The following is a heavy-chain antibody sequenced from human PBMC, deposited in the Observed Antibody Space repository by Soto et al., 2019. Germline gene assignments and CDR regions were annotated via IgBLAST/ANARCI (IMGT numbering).Heavy chain of an antibody. CDR2: ISWNSGSI. J-gene: IGHJ3*02. D-gene: IGHD4-17*01. CDR1: GFTFDDYA. V-gene: IGHV3-9*01. CDR3: ARAPTPTVTGAFDI. Sequence: EVQLVESGGGLVQPGRSLRLSCAASGFTFDDYAMHWVRQAPGKGLEWVSGISWNSGSIGYADSVKGRFTISRDNAKNSLYLQMNSLRAEDTALYYCARAPTPTVTGAFDIWGQGTMVTVSS.